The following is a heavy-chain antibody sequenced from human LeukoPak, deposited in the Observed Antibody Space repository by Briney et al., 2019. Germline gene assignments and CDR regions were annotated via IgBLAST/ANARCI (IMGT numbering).Heavy chain of an antibody. Sequence: GASVKVSCKASGGTFSSYAISWVRQAPGQGLEWMGGIIPIFGTANYAQKFQGRVTITADESTSTAYMELSSLRSEDTAVYYCAGQGSYSGSYLDYWGQGTLVTVSS. D-gene: IGHD1-26*01. J-gene: IGHJ4*02. V-gene: IGHV1-69*13. CDR2: IIPIFGTA. CDR1: GGTFSSYA. CDR3: AGQGSYSGSYLDY.